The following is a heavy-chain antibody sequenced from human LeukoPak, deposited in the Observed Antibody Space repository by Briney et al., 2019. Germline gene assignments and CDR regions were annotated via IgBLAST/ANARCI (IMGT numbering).Heavy chain of an antibody. J-gene: IGHJ4*02. V-gene: IGHV4-4*07. CDR1: GVSITSYH. Sequence: KPSETLSLTCTVSGVSITSYHWSWIRQPAGKGLEWIGRIHASGSSNYNPSLKSRVTMSIDTSKNQFSLKLTSVTAADTAVYYCARDGLYSYGYSYFDYWGQGTLVTVSS. CDR3: ARDGLYSYGYSYFDY. D-gene: IGHD5-18*01. CDR2: IHASGSS.